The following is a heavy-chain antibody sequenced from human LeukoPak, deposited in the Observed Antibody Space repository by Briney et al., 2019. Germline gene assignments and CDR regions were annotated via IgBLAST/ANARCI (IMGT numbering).Heavy chain of an antibody. Sequence: SETLSLTCTVSGGSISSYYWSWIRQPAGKGLEWIGRIYTSGSTNYNPSLKSRVTISVDKSKSQFSLKLSSVTAADTAVYYCARDAPSSGSDAPSWGQGTLVTVSS. CDR1: GGSISSYY. CDR2: IYTSGST. J-gene: IGHJ4*02. CDR3: ARDAPSSGSDAPS. V-gene: IGHV4-4*07. D-gene: IGHD1-26*01.